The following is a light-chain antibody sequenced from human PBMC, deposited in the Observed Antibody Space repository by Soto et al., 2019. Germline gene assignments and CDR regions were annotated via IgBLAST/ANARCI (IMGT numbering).Light chain of an antibody. Sequence: DIVMTQSPDSLAVSLGERATINCKSSQSVLYSSNNKNYLAWYQQKPGQPPKLLIYWASTRESGGPDRFSGSGSGTDFTLTISSLQAEDVAVYDCQQYYSTPQTFGQGTKVEIK. CDR2: WAS. J-gene: IGKJ1*01. CDR3: QQYYSTPQT. CDR1: QSVLYSSNNKNY. V-gene: IGKV4-1*01.